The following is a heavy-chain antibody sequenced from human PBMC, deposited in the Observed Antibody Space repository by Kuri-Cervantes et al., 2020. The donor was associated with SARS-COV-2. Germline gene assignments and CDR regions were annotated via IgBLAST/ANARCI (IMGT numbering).Heavy chain of an antibody. CDR2: INHSRST. CDR1: GGSFSGYY. D-gene: IGHD2-2*01. J-gene: IGHJ5*02. Sequence: GSLRLSCAVYGGSFSGYYWSWIRQPPGKGLEWIGEINHSRSTNYNPSLKSRVTISVDTSKNQFSLKLSSVTAADTAVYYCARGRIAVVPAAKAFDPWGQGTLVTVSS. V-gene: IGHV4-34*01. CDR3: ARGRIAVVPAAKAFDP.